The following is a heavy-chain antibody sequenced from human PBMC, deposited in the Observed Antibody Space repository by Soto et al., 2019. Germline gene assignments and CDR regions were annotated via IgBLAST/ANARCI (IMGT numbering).Heavy chain of an antibody. CDR2: IYYSGST. J-gene: IGHJ4*02. V-gene: IGHV4-31*03. D-gene: IGHD3-3*01. Sequence: SETLSLTCTVSGGSISSGGYYWSWIRQHPGKGLEWIGYIYYSGSTYYNPSLKSRVTISVGTSKNQFSLKLSSVTAADTAVYYYARAPGSITIFGVVTVFDYWGQGTLVTVSS. CDR1: GGSISSGGYY. CDR3: ARAPGSITIFGVVTVFDY.